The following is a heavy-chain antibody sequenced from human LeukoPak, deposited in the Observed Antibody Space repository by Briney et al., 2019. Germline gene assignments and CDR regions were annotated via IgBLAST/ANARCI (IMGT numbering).Heavy chain of an antibody. D-gene: IGHD3-10*01. Sequence: SETLSLTCTVSGGSISSGGYYWSWIRQHPGKGLEWIGYIYYSGSTYYNPSLKSRVTISVDTSKNQFSLKLSSVTAADTAVYYCARLGFGECVPLYFDYWGQGNLVTVSS. CDR3: ARLGFGECVPLYFDY. J-gene: IGHJ4*02. CDR2: IYYSGST. CDR1: GGSISSGGYY. V-gene: IGHV4-31*03.